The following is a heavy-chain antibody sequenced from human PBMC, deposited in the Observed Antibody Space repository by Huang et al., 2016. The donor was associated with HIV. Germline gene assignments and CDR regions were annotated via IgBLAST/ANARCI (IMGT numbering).Heavy chain of an antibody. V-gene: IGHV1-69*13. D-gene: IGHD3-22*01. CDR1: GGTFSSYA. J-gene: IGHJ4*02. CDR3: ARARGYYDSSVSYYFDY. Sequence: QVQLVQSGAEVKKPGSSVKVSCKASGGTFSSYAISGVRQAPGQGLEWMGVIIPIVGTANYAQKFQGRVTITADESTSTAYMELSSLRSEDTAVYYCARARGYYDSSVSYYFDYWGQGTLVTVSS. CDR2: IIPIVGTA.